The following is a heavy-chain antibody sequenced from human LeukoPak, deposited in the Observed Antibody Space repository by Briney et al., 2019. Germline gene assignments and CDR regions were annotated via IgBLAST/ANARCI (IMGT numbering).Heavy chain of an antibody. Sequence: PSETLSLTCTVSGGSISSYYWSWIRQPPGKGLEWIGYIYYSGSTNYNPSLKSRVTISVDTSKNQFSLKLSSVTAADTAVYYCARSLRGYYGSGSYYNGAFDIWGQGTMVTVSS. CDR2: IYYSGST. D-gene: IGHD3-10*01. V-gene: IGHV4-59*01. CDR1: GGSISSYY. CDR3: ARSLRGYYGSGSYYNGAFDI. J-gene: IGHJ3*02.